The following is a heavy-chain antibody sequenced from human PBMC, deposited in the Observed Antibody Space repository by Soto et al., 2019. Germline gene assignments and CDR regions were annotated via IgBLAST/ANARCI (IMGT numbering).Heavy chain of an antibody. V-gene: IGHV4-31*03. Sequence: QVQLQESGPGQVKASQTLSLTCTVSGVSMSSGGYYWSWIRQHPGKGLEWLGYIYYSGSTWDNPALKSRVIISVDTSKNQFSLKLSSVTAADTAVYYCASSFYGAGSYCLDYWGQGTLVTVSS. CDR3: ASSFYGAGSYCLDY. J-gene: IGHJ4*02. CDR1: GVSMSSGGYY. CDR2: IYYSGST. D-gene: IGHD3-10*01.